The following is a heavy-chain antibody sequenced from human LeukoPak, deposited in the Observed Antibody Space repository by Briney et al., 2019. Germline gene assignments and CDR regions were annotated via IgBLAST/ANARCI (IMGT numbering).Heavy chain of an antibody. CDR1: GGSISSSSYY. Sequence: SETLSLTCTVSGGSISSSSYYWGWIRQPPGKGLEWIGSIYYSGSTYYNPSLKSRVTISVDTSKNQFSLKLSSVTAADTAVYYCARVSYDSSGIRYYYYYMDVWGKGTTVTVSS. J-gene: IGHJ6*03. CDR3: ARVSYDSSGIRYYYYYMDV. D-gene: IGHD3-22*01. CDR2: IYYSGST. V-gene: IGHV4-39*07.